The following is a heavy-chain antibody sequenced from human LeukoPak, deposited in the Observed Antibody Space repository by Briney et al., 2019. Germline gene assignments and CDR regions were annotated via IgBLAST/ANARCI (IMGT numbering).Heavy chain of an antibody. V-gene: IGHV4-30-4*01. Sequence: PSQTLSLTCTVSGGSISSGDYYWSWIRQPPGKGLEWIGYIYYSGCTYYNPSLKSRVTISVDTSKNQFSLKLSSVTAADTAVYYCARVVEELSAYYFDYWGQGTLVTVSS. CDR2: IYYSGCT. J-gene: IGHJ4*02. D-gene: IGHD3-10*01. CDR3: ARVVEELSAYYFDY. CDR1: GGSISSGDYY.